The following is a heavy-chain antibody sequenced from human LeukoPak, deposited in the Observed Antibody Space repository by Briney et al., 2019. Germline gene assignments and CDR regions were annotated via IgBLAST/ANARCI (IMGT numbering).Heavy chain of an antibody. CDR2: ISGSGGST. Sequence: PGGSLRLSCAASGFTFSSYWMSWVRQAPGKGLEWVSGISGSGGSTYYADSVKGRFTISRDNSKNTLYLQLNSLRAEDTAVYYCAKDRAVTPYYFDSWGQGTLVTVSS. CDR1: GFTFSSYW. V-gene: IGHV3-23*01. J-gene: IGHJ4*02. D-gene: IGHD4-17*01. CDR3: AKDRAVTPYYFDS.